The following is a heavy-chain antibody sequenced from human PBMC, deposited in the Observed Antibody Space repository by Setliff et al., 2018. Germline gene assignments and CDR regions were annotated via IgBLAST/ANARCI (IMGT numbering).Heavy chain of an antibody. J-gene: IGHJ6*02. CDR2: VWYGGSNE. CDR1: GFTLGSYG. Sequence: GGSLRLSCAASGFTLGSYGIHWVRQAPGKGLEWVAVVWYGGSNEDYADSVMGRFTISRDDSKNTLYLQMNSLRAEDMAVYYCAKSITMVRGPPYYYYGMDVWGQGTTVTVSS. D-gene: IGHD3-10*01. V-gene: IGHV3-33*06. CDR3: AKSITMVRGPPYYYYGMDV.